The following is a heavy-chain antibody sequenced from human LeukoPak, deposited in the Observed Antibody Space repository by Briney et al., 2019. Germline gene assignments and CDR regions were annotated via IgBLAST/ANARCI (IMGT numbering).Heavy chain of an antibody. CDR3: ARITKYYDLLTGFYIAAEDY. Sequence: GGSLRLSCVASGFTFSDYWMSWVRQAPGKGLEWVANIKQDASEKYYVDSVKGRFTISRDNAKNSLYLQMNSLRAEDTAVFYCARITKYYDLLTGFYIAAEDYWGQGTLVTVSS. CDR2: IKQDASEK. D-gene: IGHD3-9*01. J-gene: IGHJ4*02. V-gene: IGHV3-7*01. CDR1: GFTFSDYW.